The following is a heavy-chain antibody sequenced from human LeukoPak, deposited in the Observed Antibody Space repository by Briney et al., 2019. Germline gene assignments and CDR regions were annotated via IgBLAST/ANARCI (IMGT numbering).Heavy chain of an antibody. Sequence: ASVKVSCKASGYTFTGYYMHWVRQAPGQGLEGMGWINPNSGGTNYAQKFQGRVTMTRDTSISTAYMELSRLRSDDTAVYYCARTPRFSGSKEFDYWGQGTLVTVSS. CDR2: INPNSGGT. CDR1: GYTFTGYY. D-gene: IGHD1-26*01. V-gene: IGHV1-2*02. J-gene: IGHJ4*02. CDR3: ARTPRFSGSKEFDY.